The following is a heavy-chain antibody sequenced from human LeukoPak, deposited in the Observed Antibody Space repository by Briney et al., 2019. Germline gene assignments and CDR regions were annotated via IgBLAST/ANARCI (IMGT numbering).Heavy chain of an antibody. CDR1: GGTFSSYA. CDR2: IIPIFGTA. Sequence: SVKVSCKASGGTFSSYAISWVRQAPGQGLEWMGRIIPIFGTANYAQKFQGRVTITTDESTSTAYMELSSLRSEDTAVYYCARAAFYYDSSGFYHDYGGQGTLVPVSS. D-gene: IGHD3-22*01. V-gene: IGHV1-69*05. CDR3: ARAAFYYDSSGFYHDY. J-gene: IGHJ4*02.